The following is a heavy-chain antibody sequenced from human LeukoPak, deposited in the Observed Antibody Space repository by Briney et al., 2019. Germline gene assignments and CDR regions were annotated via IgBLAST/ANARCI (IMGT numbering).Heavy chain of an antibody. CDR1: GGTFSSHA. V-gene: IGHV1-69*01. CDR3: ARGLQYQLFKALRYYYMDV. J-gene: IGHJ6*03. D-gene: IGHD2-2*01. Sequence: ASVKVSCKASGGTFSSHAIAWLRQAPGQGPEWMGGIVPISGIADYAQKFQGRVTITADESTSTAYMELRSLTSDDTAVYYCARGLQYQLFKALRYYYMDVWGEGTTVTVSS. CDR2: IVPISGIA.